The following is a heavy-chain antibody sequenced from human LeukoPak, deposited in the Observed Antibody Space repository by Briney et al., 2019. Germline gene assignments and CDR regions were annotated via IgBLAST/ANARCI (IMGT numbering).Heavy chain of an antibody. CDR1: GGTFSSYA. D-gene: IGHD6-13*01. V-gene: IGHV1-69*06. J-gene: IGHJ6*04. Sequence: ASVKVSCKASGGTFSSYAISWVRQAPGQGLEWMGGIIPISGTANYAQKFQGRVTITADKSTSTAYMELSSLRSEDTAVYYCARGTLSWDHYYYYGMDVWGKGTTVTVSS. CDR2: IIPISGTA. CDR3: ARGTLSWDHYYYYGMDV.